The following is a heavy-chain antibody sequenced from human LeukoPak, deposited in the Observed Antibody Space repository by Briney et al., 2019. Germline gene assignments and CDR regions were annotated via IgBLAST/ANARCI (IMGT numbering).Heavy chain of an antibody. CDR3: ARPRIAAAGYAFDI. Sequence: GESLKISCKGSGYSFTNYWIGWVRQMPGKNLEWVGIIYVGDSDTRYSPSFQGQVTISADKSINTAYLQWSSLKASDTAMYYCARPRIAAAGYAFDIWGQGTMVTVSS. D-gene: IGHD6-13*01. J-gene: IGHJ3*02. CDR2: IYVGDSDT. CDR1: GYSFTNYW. V-gene: IGHV5-51*01.